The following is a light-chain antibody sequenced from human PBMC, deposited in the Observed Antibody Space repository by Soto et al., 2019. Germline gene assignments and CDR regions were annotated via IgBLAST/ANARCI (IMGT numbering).Light chain of an antibody. V-gene: IGKV1-27*01. J-gene: IGKJ4*01. CDR3: QKYSSAPPKFP. Sequence: DIQMTQSPSFLSASVGDRVTITCRASQGIYNYLAWSQQKPGKVPQPLIYGASTLQSGLPSRFSGSGPGTDFTLTIDSLQPEDVATYYCQKYSSAPPKFPFGGGTKVQLK. CDR2: GAS. CDR1: QGIYNY.